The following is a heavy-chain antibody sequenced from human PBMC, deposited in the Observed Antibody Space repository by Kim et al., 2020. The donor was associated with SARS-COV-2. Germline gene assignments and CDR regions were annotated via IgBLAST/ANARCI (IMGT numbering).Heavy chain of an antibody. CDR1: GGSISSYY. J-gene: IGHJ5*02. V-gene: IGHV4-59*01. CDR2: IYYSGST. D-gene: IGHD6-13*01. CDR3: ARVATTAAAGIVWPIRISGSRWVDP. Sequence: SETLSLTCTVSGGSISSYYWSWIRHPPGKGLEWIGYIYYSGSTNSNPSLKSRVTISVYTSKNQFSLKLSSVTATDTAVSYCARVATTAAAGIVWPIRISGSRWVDPWGQGTLVTVSS.